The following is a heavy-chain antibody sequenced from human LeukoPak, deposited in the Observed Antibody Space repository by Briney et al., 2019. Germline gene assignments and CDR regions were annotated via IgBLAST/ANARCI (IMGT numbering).Heavy chain of an antibody. CDR3: AAAVAGAIDY. Sequence: PGGSPRLSCAASGFTFSSYSTNWVRQAPGKGLEWVSFISSSPSTIYYADSVKGRFTISRDNAKNSLYLQMNSLRAEDTAVYYCAAAVAGAIDYWGQGTLVTVSS. CDR1: GFTFSSYS. CDR2: ISSSPSTI. J-gene: IGHJ4*02. V-gene: IGHV3-48*04. D-gene: IGHD6-19*01.